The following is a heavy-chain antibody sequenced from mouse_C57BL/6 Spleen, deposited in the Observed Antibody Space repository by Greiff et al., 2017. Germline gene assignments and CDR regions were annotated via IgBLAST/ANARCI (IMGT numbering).Heavy chain of an antibody. V-gene: IGHV3-6*01. Sequence: VQLKESGPGLVKPSQSLSLTCSVTGYSITSGYYWNWIRQFPGNKLEWMGYISYDGSNNYNPSLKNRISITRDTSKNQFFLKLNSVTTEDTATYYCARLNVGWYFDVGGTGTTVTVSS. J-gene: IGHJ1*03. CDR2: ISYDGSN. CDR1: GYSITSGYY. CDR3: ARLNVGWYFDV.